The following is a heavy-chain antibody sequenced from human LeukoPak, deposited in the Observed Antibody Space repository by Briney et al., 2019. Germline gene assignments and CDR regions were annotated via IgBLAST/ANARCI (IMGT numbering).Heavy chain of an antibody. CDR2: IYYSGST. J-gene: IGHJ5*02. D-gene: IGHD3-3*01. V-gene: IGHV4-39*01. Sequence: SETLSLTCTVSGGSISSSSYYWGWIRQPPGKGLEWIGSIYYSGSTYYHPSLKSRVTISVDTSKNQFSLKLSSVTAADTAVYYCAGRGITIFGVVYSEFWFDPWGQGTLVTVSS. CDR1: GGSISSSSYY. CDR3: AGRGITIFGVVYSEFWFDP.